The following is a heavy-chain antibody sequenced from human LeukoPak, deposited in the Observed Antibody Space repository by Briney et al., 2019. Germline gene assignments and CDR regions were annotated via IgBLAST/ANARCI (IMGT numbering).Heavy chain of an antibody. CDR3: ARGTSGDP. J-gene: IGHJ5*02. CDR2: ISYDGSNK. V-gene: IGHV3-30-3*01. CDR1: GFTFSSYA. Sequence: GGSLRLSCAASGFTFSSYAMHWVRQAPGKGLEWVAVISYDGSNKYYADSVKGRFTISGDNSKNTLYLQMNSLRAEGTAVYYCARGTSGDPWGQGTLVTVSS.